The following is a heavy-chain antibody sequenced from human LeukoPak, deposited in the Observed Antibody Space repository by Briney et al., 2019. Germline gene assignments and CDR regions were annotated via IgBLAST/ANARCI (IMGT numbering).Heavy chain of an antibody. CDR2: ISSSSSYI. Sequence: GGSLRLSCAASGFTFSSYSMNWVRQAPGKGLEWVSSISSSSSYIYYADSVKGRFTISRDNAKNSLYLQMNSLRAEDTAVYYCARDSPMYSSGWYYDAFDIRGQGTMVTVSS. CDR1: GFTFSSYS. V-gene: IGHV3-21*01. J-gene: IGHJ3*02. CDR3: ARDSPMYSSGWYYDAFDI. D-gene: IGHD6-19*01.